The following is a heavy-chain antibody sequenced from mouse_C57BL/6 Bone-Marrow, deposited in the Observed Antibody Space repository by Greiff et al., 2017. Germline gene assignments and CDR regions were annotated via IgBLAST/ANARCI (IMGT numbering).Heavy chain of an antibody. J-gene: IGHJ1*03. CDR1: GFTFSDYY. V-gene: IGHV5-16*01. CDR3: ARDLYYGSRDWYFDV. CDR2: INYDGSST. Sequence: EVQLQESEGGLVQPGSSMKLSCTASGFTFSDYYMAWVRQVPEKGLEWVANINYDGSSTYYLDSLKSRFIISRDNAKNMRYLQMSSLKSEDTATYYCARDLYYGSRDWYFDVWGTGTTVTGAS. D-gene: IGHD1-1*01.